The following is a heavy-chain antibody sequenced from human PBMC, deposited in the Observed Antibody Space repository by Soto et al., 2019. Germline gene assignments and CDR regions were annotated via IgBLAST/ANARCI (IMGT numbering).Heavy chain of an antibody. Sequence: QVQLQESGPGLVKPSETLSLTCTVSGGSISSYYWSWIRQPPGKGLEWIGYIYYSGSTNYNPSLMSRVTLSVDTSKNQFSLKMSSLTAADTAVYYCARRWGGTFDYWGQGTLVTVSS. CDR3: ARRWGGTFDY. D-gene: IGHD2-21*01. CDR2: IYYSGST. V-gene: IGHV4-59*01. J-gene: IGHJ4*02. CDR1: GGSISSYY.